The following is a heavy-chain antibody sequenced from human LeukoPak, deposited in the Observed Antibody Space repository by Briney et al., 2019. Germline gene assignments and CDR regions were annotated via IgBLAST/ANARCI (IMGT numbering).Heavy chain of an antibody. CDR2: INHSGST. Sequence: PSETLSLTCAVYGGSFSGYCWSWIRQPPGKGLEWIGEINHSGSTNYNPSLKSRVTISVDTSKNQFSLKLSSVTAADTAVYYCARVNWNYGFDWFDPWGQGTLVTVSS. CDR3: ARVNWNYGFDWFDP. D-gene: IGHD1-7*01. V-gene: IGHV4-34*01. CDR1: GGSFSGYC. J-gene: IGHJ5*02.